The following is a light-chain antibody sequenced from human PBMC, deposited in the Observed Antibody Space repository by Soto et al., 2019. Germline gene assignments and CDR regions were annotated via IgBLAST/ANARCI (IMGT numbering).Light chain of an antibody. CDR3: QQYNTYSWT. J-gene: IGKJ1*01. Sequence: DIQMTQSPSTLSASVGDSVTITCRASQTISTWLAWYQQKPGRAPKLLISDASSFESGVPSRFSGSGSGTEFTLTISSLQPDDFATYFCQQYNTYSWTFGQGTKVDI. V-gene: IGKV1-5*01. CDR2: DAS. CDR1: QTISTW.